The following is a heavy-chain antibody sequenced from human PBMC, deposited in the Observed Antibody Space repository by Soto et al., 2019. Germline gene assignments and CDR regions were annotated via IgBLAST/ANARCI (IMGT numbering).Heavy chain of an antibody. Sequence: ASLNVSCKASGYTFTSYAMHWVRQAPGQRLEWMGWINAGNGNTKYSQKFQGRVTITRDTSASTAYMELSSLRSEDTAVYYCARAYPPYDYVWGSYRPRKYYFGYCGDVTLFTVCS. V-gene: IGHV1-3*01. CDR1: GYTFTSYA. CDR2: INAGNGNT. D-gene: IGHD3-16*02. CDR3: ARAYPPYDYVWGSYRPRKYYFGY. J-gene: IGHJ4*01.